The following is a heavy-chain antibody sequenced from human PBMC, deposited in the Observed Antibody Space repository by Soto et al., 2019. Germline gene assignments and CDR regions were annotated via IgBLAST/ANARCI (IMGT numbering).Heavy chain of an antibody. CDR3: AHIDPKIVMVGGHGGFDY. CDR1: GFSLTSGVG. Sequence: QITLKESGPTLVRPPQTLTLTCTFTGFSLTSGVGVGWIRQPPGKALEWLALIYWDDDKRYSPSLKNRLTITKDTSKNQVVLTMTNVGPVDTATYFCAHIDPKIVMVGGHGGFDYWAQGTLVTVSS. D-gene: IGHD3-10*01. CDR2: IYWDDDK. J-gene: IGHJ4*02. V-gene: IGHV2-5*02.